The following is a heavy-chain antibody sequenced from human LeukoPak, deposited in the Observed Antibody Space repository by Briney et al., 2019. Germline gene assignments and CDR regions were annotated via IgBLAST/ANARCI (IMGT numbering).Heavy chain of an antibody. CDR1: GSTFSSYS. CDR2: ISSSSSTI. V-gene: IGHV3-48*01. J-gene: IGHJ4*02. D-gene: IGHD5-12*01. Sequence: GGSLRLSCAASGSTFSSYSMNWVRQAPGKGLEWVSYISSSSSTIYYADSVKGRFTISRDNAKNSLYLQMNSLRAEDTAVYYCARDRFDSGYAFRYWGQGTLVTVSS. CDR3: ARDRFDSGYAFRY.